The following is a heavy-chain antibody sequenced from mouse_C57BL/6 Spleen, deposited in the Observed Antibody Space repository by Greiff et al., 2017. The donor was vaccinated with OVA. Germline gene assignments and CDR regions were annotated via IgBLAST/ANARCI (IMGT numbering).Heavy chain of an antibody. CDR2: INPNNGGT. CDR3: ASEGVATDFDY. Sequence: EVQLQESGPELVKPGASVKMSCKASGYTFTDYNMHWVKQSHGKSLEWIGYINPNNGGTSYNQKFKGKATLTVNKSSSTAYMELRSLTSEDSAVYYCASEGVATDFDYWGQGTTLTVSS. CDR1: GYTFTDYN. V-gene: IGHV1-22*01. J-gene: IGHJ2*01. D-gene: IGHD1-1*02.